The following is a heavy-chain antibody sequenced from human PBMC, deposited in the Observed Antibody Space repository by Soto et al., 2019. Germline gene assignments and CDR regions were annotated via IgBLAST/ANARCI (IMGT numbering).Heavy chain of an antibody. D-gene: IGHD2-21*01. J-gene: IGHJ1*01. CDR3: ARGPRTQLCLPFAH. CDR1: GYTFSDYY. Sequence: QVQLVQSGAEVMEPGASGTVSCKASGYTFSDYYLHWVRQAPGQGLEWMGWISPNSGATDYAPKFQGRLTMPTDTSISTAFLKLASLRPDDTAIYYSARGPRTQLCLPFAHWGQGTLVTVSS. V-gene: IGHV1-2*02. CDR2: ISPNSGAT.